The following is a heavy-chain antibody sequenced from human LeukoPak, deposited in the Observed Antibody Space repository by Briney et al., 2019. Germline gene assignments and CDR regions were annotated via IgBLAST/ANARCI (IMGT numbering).Heavy chain of an antibody. D-gene: IGHD3-22*01. CDR2: IYYSGTT. J-gene: IGHJ5*02. CDR3: ARDGGSSGYYTDWFDP. Sequence: SETLSLTCTVSGGSISSYYWSWIRQPPGKGLEWIGYIYYSGTTNYNPSLKSRVTISVDTSKNQFSLKLSSVTAADTAVYYCARDGGSSGYYTDWFDPWGQGTLVTVSS. CDR1: GGSISSYY. V-gene: IGHV4-59*12.